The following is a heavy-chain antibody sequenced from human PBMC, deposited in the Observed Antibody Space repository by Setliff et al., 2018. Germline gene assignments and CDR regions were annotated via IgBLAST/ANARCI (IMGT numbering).Heavy chain of an antibody. D-gene: IGHD3-16*01. J-gene: IGHJ4*02. CDR1: GDSINSRTNY. Sequence: SLTCTVSGDSINSRTNYWSWIRQPAGKGPEWIGHIYASWSTNYNPSLKSRVTISLDTSKNQFSLKLASVTGADTAVYYCARGGVLGTGDFDYWGQGTLVTVSS. CDR2: IYASWST. CDR3: ARGGVLGTGDFDY. V-gene: IGHV4-61*09.